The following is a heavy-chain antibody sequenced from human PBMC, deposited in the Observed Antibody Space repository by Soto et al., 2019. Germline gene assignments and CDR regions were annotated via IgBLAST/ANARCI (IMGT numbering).Heavy chain of an antibody. CDR3: ARLGYCSGGSCYSVLFFDY. D-gene: IGHD2-15*01. V-gene: IGHV4-39*01. CDR2: IYYSGSI. J-gene: IGHJ4*02. Sequence: SETLSLTCTVSGGSISSSSYYWGWIRQPPGKGLEWIGSIYYSGSIYYNPSLKSRVTISVDTSKNQFSLKLSSVTAADTAVYYCARLGYCSGGSCYSVLFFDYWGQGTLVTVSS. CDR1: GGSISSSSYY.